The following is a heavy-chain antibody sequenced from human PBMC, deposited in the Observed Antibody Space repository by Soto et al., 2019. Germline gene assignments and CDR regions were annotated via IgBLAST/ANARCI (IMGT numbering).Heavy chain of an antibody. Sequence: SGPTLVKPTQTLTLTCTFSGFSLSTSGVGVGWIRQPPGKALEWLALIYWNDDKRYSPSLKSRLTITKDTSKNQVVLTMTNMDPVDTATYYCAHKCPNRRITHAFDIWGQGTMVTVSS. CDR2: IYWNDDK. D-gene: IGHD3-10*01. V-gene: IGHV2-5*01. CDR1: GFSLSTSGVG. J-gene: IGHJ3*02. CDR3: AHKCPNRRITHAFDI.